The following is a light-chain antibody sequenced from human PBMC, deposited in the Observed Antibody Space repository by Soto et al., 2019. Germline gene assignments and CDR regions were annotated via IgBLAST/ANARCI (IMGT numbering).Light chain of an antibody. CDR2: GAS. V-gene: IGKV3-15*01. CDR1: QSVSSN. J-gene: IGKJ1*01. CDR3: QQYNKWPRT. Sequence: EIVMTQSQATLSVSPGERATLSCRASQSVSSNLAWYQQKPGQAPRLLIYGASTRATGIPARFSGSGSGTEFTLTISSLQSEDFAVYYCQQYNKWPRTFGQGTMVDI.